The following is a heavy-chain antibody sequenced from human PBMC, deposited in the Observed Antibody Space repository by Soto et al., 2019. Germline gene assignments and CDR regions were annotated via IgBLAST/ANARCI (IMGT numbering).Heavy chain of an antibody. J-gene: IGHJ5*02. CDR3: ARGDGSSGYYYNWFDP. Sequence: TSETLSLTCTVSGGSISSSSYYWGWIRQPPGKGLEWIGSIYYSGSTYYNPSLKSRVTISVDTSKNQFSLKLSSVTAADTAVYYCARGDGSSGYYYNWFDPWGQGTLVTVSS. V-gene: IGHV4-39*01. CDR1: GGSISSSSYY. D-gene: IGHD3-22*01. CDR2: IYYSGST.